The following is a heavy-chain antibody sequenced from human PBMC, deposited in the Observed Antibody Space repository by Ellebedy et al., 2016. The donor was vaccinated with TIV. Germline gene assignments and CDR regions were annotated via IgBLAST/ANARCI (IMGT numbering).Heavy chain of an antibody. Sequence: SLKISCAASGFTFKYFAMNWVRQAPGKGLEWVSGINWNSDTINYEEFVKGRFTISRDNAKNSLYLQMNTLTAEDTAGYYCARDPVGVGPAFDIWGQGTMVTVSS. V-gene: IGHV3-9*01. CDR3: ARDPVGVGPAFDI. CDR2: INWNSDTI. J-gene: IGHJ3*02. CDR1: GFTFKYFA. D-gene: IGHD4-23*01.